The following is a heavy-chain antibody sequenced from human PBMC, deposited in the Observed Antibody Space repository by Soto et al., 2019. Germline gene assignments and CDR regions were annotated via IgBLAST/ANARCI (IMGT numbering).Heavy chain of an antibody. CDR2: IYYSGST. CDR1: GGSVSSGSYY. J-gene: IGHJ4*02. CDR3: ARDSRGHDY. V-gene: IGHV4-61*01. Sequence: SETLSLTCTVSGGSVSSGSYYWSWIRQPPGKGLEWIGYIYYSGSTNYNPSLKSRVTISVDTSKNQFSLKLSSVTAADTAVYYCARDSRGHDYWGQGTLVTVSS.